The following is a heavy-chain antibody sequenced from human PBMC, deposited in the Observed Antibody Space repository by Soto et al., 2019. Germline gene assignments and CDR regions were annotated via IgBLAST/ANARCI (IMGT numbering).Heavy chain of an antibody. Sequence: SETLSLTCTVSGDSISSRSYYWGWIRQPPGKGLEWIGSIYYTGSTYYNPSLRSRVTISVDTSKNQFSLKLSSVTAADTAVYYCVRRRGCSGDSCYSGYVWFDPWGQGTLVTVSS. CDR3: VRRRGCSGDSCYSGYVWFDP. CDR2: IYYTGST. CDR1: GDSISSRSYY. J-gene: IGHJ5*02. D-gene: IGHD2-15*01. V-gene: IGHV4-39*01.